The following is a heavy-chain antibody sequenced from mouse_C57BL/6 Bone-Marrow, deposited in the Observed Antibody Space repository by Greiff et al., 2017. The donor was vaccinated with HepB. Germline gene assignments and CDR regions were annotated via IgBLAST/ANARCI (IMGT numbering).Heavy chain of an antibody. CDR2: IDPSDSYT. V-gene: IGHV1-59*01. CDR1: GYTFTSYW. CDR3: ASSSYSY. Sequence: QVQLKQPGAELVRPGTSVKLSCKASGYTFTSYWMHWVKQRPGQGLEWIGVIDPSDSYTNYNQKFKGKATLTVDTSSSTAYMQLSSLTSEDSAVYYCASSSYSYWGQGTTLTVSS. D-gene: IGHD1-1*01. J-gene: IGHJ2*01.